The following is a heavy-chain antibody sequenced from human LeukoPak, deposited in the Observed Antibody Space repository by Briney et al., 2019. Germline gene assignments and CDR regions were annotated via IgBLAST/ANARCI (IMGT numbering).Heavy chain of an antibody. J-gene: IGHJ4*02. CDR3: AKDDELLWFGGYYFDY. D-gene: IGHD3-10*01. CDR2: ISGSGGST. V-gene: IGHV3-23*01. Sequence: PGGSLRLSCAASGFTFSSYAMSRVRQAPGKGLEWVSAISGSGGSTYYADSVKGRFTISRDNSKNTLYLQMNSLRAEDTAVYYCAKDDELLWFGGYYFDYWGQGTLVTVSS. CDR1: GFTFSSYA.